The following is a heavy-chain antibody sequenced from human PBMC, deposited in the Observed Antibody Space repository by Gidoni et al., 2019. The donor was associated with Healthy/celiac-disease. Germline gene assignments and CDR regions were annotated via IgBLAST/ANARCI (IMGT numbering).Heavy chain of an antibody. CDR2: ISGSGGST. CDR3: AKDEDSRTSSPNAFDI. Sequence: EVQLLESGGGLVQPGGSLRLSCAASGFTFSSYAMSWVRQAPGKGLEWVSAISGSGGSTYYADSVKGRFTISRDNSKNTLYLQMNSLRAEDTAVYYCAKDEDSRTSSPNAFDIWGQGTMVTVSS. V-gene: IGHV3-23*01. CDR1: GFTFSSYA. J-gene: IGHJ3*02. D-gene: IGHD3-22*01.